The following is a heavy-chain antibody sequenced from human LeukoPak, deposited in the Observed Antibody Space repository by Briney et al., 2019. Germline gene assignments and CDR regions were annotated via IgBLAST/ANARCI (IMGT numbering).Heavy chain of an antibody. D-gene: IGHD6-19*01. V-gene: IGHV1-2*02. CDR2: INPNSGGT. Sequence: ASVKVSCKASGYTFTGYYMHWVRQAPGQGLEWMGWINPNSGGTNYAQKFQGRVTMTRDTSISTAYMELSRLRSDDTAVYYCARVYSSGWYLYDIDYWGQGTLVTVSS. CDR1: GYTFTGYY. J-gene: IGHJ4*02. CDR3: ARVYSSGWYLYDIDY.